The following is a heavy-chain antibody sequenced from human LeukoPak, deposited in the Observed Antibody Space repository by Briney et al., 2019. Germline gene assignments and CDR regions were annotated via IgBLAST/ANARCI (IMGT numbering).Heavy chain of an antibody. Sequence: PGGSLRLSCAASAFSLNAYNMNWVRQAPGQGLEWVSSISYTGTYIYYADSVKGRFTISRDNAQNSPYLQMNSLRAEDTAIYYCVRDRGTSRPIDYWGQGTLVTASS. D-gene: IGHD1-26*01. CDR1: AFSLNAYN. CDR3: VRDRGTSRPIDY. CDR2: ISYTGTYI. V-gene: IGHV3-21*04. J-gene: IGHJ4*02.